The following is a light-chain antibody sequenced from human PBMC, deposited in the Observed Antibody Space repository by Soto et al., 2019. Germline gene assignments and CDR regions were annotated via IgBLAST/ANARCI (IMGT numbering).Light chain of an antibody. CDR3: SSYTSSNTWV. CDR2: EVS. CDR1: SSDVGYYNY. Sequence: QSALTQPASVSGSPGQSITISCTGTSSDVGYYNYVSWYQQYSDKAPQLMIYEVSHRPSGVSNRFSGSKSDNTASLTISGLQAEDEADYYCSSYTSSNTWVFGGGTKLTVL. V-gene: IGLV2-14*01. J-gene: IGLJ3*02.